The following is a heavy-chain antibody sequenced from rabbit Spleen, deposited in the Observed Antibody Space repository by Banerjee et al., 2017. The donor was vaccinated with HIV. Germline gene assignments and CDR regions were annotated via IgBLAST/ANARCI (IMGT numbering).Heavy chain of an antibody. D-gene: IGHD8-1*01. Sequence: QEQLVESGGGLVKPGAPLTLTCKAAGFSFNRGYDMGWVRQAPGKGLEWVACAYAGSSGSTYSATWAKGRFTVSKTSSTTVTLQMTSLTVADTATYFCARDAGTSFSTYGMDLWGPGTLVTVS. J-gene: IGHJ6*01. CDR2: AYAGSSGST. CDR1: GFSFNRGYD. V-gene: IGHV1S45*01. CDR3: ARDAGTSFSTYGMDL.